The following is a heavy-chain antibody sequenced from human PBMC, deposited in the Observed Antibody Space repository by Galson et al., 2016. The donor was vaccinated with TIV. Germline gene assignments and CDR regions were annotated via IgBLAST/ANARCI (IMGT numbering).Heavy chain of an antibody. D-gene: IGHD5-24*01. CDR2: IYATGST. Sequence: SLRLSCAASGFTVSSNHMNWVRQAPGKGLECVSLIYATGSTYYADSVRGRFTISRDNSKNMLYLQMSSLRGDDTAVYYCARDPPVPDGAFDLWGQGTRVTVSS. CDR1: GFTVSSNH. CDR3: ARDPPVPDGAFDL. J-gene: IGHJ3*01. V-gene: IGHV3-66*03.